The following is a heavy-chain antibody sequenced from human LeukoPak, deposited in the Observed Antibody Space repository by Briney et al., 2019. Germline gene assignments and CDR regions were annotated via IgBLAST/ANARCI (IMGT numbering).Heavy chain of an antibody. J-gene: IGHJ4*02. D-gene: IGHD3-22*01. V-gene: IGHV3-30*02. CDR1: GFTFSSYG. Sequence: GGSLRLSCAASGFTFSSYGMHWVRQAPGKGLEWVAFIRYDGSNKYYADSVKGRFTISRDNSKNTLYLQMNSLRAEDTAVYYCAGSRGYYYLLTVWGQGTLVTVSS. CDR2: IRYDGSNK. CDR3: AGSRGYYYLLTV.